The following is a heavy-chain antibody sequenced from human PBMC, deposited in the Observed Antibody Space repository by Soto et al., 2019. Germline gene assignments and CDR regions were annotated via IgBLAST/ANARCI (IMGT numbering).Heavy chain of an antibody. CDR3: ASGRNADCTNGVCSPAYFQH. J-gene: IGHJ1*01. V-gene: IGHV4-39*01. CDR2: IYYSGNT. Sequence: SETLSLTCTVSGGSISSSSFYWSWIRQPPGKGPEYIGNIYYSGNTYYNPSLKSRVTISVDASKNQFSLKLSSVTAADTAVYYFASGRNADCTNGVCSPAYFQHWGQGTLVTVSS. CDR1: GGSISSSSFY. D-gene: IGHD2-8*01.